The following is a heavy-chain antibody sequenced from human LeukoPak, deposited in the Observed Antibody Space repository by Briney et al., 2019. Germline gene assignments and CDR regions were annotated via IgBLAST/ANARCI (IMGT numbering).Heavy chain of an antibody. CDR2: INSDGGST. V-gene: IGHV3-74*01. Sequence: GGSLRLSCAASGFTFSSYWMHWVRQAPGKGLVWVSRINSDGGSTSYADSVKGRFTTSRDNAKNTLYLQMNSLRAEDTAVYYCARGLRYFDWLLDYWGQGTLVTVSS. CDR3: ARGLRYFDWLLDY. CDR1: GFTFSSYW. D-gene: IGHD3-9*01. J-gene: IGHJ4*02.